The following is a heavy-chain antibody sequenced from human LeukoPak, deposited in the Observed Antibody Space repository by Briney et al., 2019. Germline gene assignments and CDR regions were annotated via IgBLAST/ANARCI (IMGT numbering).Heavy chain of an antibody. CDR2: INHSGST. CDR1: GGSFSGYY. J-gene: IGHJ4*02. CDR3: ARARATPFDY. V-gene: IGHV4-34*01. Sequence: SETLSLTCAVYGGSFSGYYWSWIRQPPGKGLEWIGEINHSGSTNYNPFLKSRVTISVDTSKNQFSLKLSSVTAADTAVYYCARARATPFDYWGQGTLVTVSS. D-gene: IGHD1-26*01.